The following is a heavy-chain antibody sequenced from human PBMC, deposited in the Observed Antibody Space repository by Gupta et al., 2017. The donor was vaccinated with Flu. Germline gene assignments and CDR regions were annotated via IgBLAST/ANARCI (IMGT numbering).Heavy chain of an antibody. Sequence: EVQLLESPGGLVQPGGSLRLSCAASGFPFSSYAMSWVRQAPGKGLESVSAISGSGGSTYYADSVKGRFTISRDNAKNTLYLQMNSLRAEDTAVYYCAKDRGSSGGYWGQVTMVTVSS. CDR1: GFPFSSYA. CDR3: AKDRGSSGGY. CDR2: ISGSGGST. V-gene: IGHV3-23*01. D-gene: IGHD6-19*01. J-gene: IGHJ4*02.